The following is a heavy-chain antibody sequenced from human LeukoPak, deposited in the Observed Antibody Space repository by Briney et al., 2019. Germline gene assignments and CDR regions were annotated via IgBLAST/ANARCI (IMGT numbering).Heavy chain of an antibody. J-gene: IGHJ4*02. CDR1: GFTFSSYA. V-gene: IGHV3-23*01. CDR3: AKDHDSTGYPTSDY. Sequence: PAVSLRFSCAASGFTFSSYAMSWLRQAPGKELEWVSTIKGTGRKTIYAGSVKGRFIISRDSSKNTLYLQINNLTAEDTAVYFCAKDHDSTGYPTSDYWGQGTLVIVSS. CDR2: IKGTGRKT. D-gene: IGHD3-22*01.